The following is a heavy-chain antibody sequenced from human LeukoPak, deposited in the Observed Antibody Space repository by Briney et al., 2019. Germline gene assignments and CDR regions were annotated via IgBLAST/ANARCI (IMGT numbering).Heavy chain of an antibody. CDR2: ISYDGSNK. V-gene: IGHV3-30*18. CDR1: GFTFSSYG. D-gene: IGHD6-19*01. J-gene: IGHJ6*02. Sequence: PGGSLRLSCAAFGFTFSSYGMHWVRQAPGKGLEWVAVISYDGSNKYYADSVKGRFTISRDNSKNTLYLQMNSLRAEDTAVYYCAKEATYSSGWAYYYYYGMDVWGQGTTVTVSS. CDR3: AKEATYSSGWAYYYYYGMDV.